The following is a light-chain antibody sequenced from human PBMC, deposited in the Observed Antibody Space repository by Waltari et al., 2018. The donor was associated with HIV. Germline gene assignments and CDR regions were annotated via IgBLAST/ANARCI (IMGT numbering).Light chain of an antibody. CDR3: QQYNSYLWT. V-gene: IGKV1-5*03. CDR2: KAS. J-gene: IGKJ1*01. Sequence: DIQMTQSPSTLSASVGDRVTITCRASQSIGSWLAWYQQKPGKAPKVLIYKASTLDSGVPSRFSGSGSGAEFTLTISSLQPDDFATYYCQQYNSYLWTFGQGTKVEIK. CDR1: QSIGSW.